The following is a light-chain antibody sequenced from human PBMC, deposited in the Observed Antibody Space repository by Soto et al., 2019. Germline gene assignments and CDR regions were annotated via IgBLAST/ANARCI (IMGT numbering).Light chain of an antibody. Sequence: DTVLTQSPGTLSLSPGERAALSCRASQSVSNNYLAWYQQKPGQAPRLLIYGASNRATGIPARISGSGSGTDFTLTISSLEPEDFAVYYCQQRSNWPLTFGGGTKVDIK. CDR2: GAS. CDR3: QQRSNWPLT. J-gene: IGKJ4*01. CDR1: QSVSNNY. V-gene: IGKV3-11*01.